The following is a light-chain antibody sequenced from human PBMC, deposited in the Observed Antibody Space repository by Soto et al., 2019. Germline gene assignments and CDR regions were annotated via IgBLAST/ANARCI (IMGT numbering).Light chain of an antibody. Sequence: DIQMTHSPSTLSASVGDRVTITCRASQSINTWLAWYPQKPGKAPKLLLYKSSTVESGVPSRFSGSGSGTEFTLTISRLQPDDLATYYCQQYNHWYSFGQGTKLEIK. V-gene: IGKV1-5*03. CDR2: KSS. CDR3: QQYNHWYS. CDR1: QSINTW. J-gene: IGKJ2*03.